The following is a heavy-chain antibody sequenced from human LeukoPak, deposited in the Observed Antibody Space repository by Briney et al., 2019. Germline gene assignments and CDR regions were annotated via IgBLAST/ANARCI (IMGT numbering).Heavy chain of an antibody. J-gene: IGHJ3*02. CDR3: ARGYYYDSSAYYSDAFDI. V-gene: IGHV3-53*01. Sequence: PGGSLRLSCEASGFTFSNYWMSWVRQAPGKGLEWVSIIYSGGSTYYADSVKGRFTISRDNSKNTLYLQMNSLRAEDTAVYYCARGYYYDSSAYYSDAFDIWGQGTMVTVSS. CDR2: IYSGGST. D-gene: IGHD3-22*01. CDR1: GFTFSNYW.